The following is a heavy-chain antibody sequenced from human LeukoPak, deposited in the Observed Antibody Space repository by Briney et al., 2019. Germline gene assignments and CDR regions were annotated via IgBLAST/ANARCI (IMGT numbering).Heavy chain of an antibody. CDR1: GFTFSSYS. CDR2: ISTSSSYI. CDR3: ARGLRRHVGVVPAAIIGY. D-gene: IGHD2-2*01. V-gene: IGHV3-21*01. J-gene: IGHJ4*02. Sequence: GGSLRLSCAASGFTFSSYSMNWVRQAPGKGLEWVSCISTSSSYIYYADSVKGRFTTSRDNAKNSLYLQMNSLRAEDTAVYYCARGLRRHVGVVPAAIIGYWGQGTLVTVSS.